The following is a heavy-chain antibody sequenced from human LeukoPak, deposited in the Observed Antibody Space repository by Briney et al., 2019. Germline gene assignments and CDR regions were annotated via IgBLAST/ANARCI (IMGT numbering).Heavy chain of an antibody. V-gene: IGHV3-48*01. Sequence: GALELSCAASGFTFRSYKMNLVLQAPGKGPEWVSYISSSSSTIYYADSVKGRFTISRDNAKNSLYLQMNSLRAEDTAVYYRARDSYDFWSGYPGTPDAFDIWGQGTMVTVSS. D-gene: IGHD3-3*01. CDR3: ARDSYDFWSGYPGTPDAFDI. CDR1: GFTFRSYK. J-gene: IGHJ3*02. CDR2: ISSSSSTI.